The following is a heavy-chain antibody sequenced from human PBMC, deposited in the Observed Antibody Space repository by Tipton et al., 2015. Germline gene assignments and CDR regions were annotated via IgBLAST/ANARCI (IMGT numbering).Heavy chain of an antibody. V-gene: IGHV3-74*03. CDR3: ARIGDYAHYGMDV. CDR2: ISADSTTT. Sequence: SLRLSCAASGFSFGSYWMHWVRQGPGKGLAWVSRISADSTTTSYADSVKGRFAISRDNSKNTLYLQMNNLRAEDTAVYYCARIGDYAHYGMDVWGQGTTVTVSS. CDR1: GFSFGSYW. D-gene: IGHD4-17*01. J-gene: IGHJ6*02.